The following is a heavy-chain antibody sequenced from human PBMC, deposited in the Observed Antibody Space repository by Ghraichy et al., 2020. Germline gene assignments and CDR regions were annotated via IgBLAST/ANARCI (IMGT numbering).Heavy chain of an antibody. CDR2: IYPGDSDT. J-gene: IGHJ6*02. Sequence: GESLNISCKGSGYSFTSYWIGWVRQMPGKGLEWMGIIYPGDSDTRYSPSFQGQVTISADKSISTAYLQWSSLKASDTAMYYCAGCGVRGVISPLYYGMDVWGQGTTVTVSS. D-gene: IGHD3-10*01. CDR1: GYSFTSYW. CDR3: AGCGVRGVISPLYYGMDV. V-gene: IGHV5-51*01.